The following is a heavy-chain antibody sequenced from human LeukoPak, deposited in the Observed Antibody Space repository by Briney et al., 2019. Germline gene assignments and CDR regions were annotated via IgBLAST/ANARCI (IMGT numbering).Heavy chain of an antibody. Sequence: SVKVSCKASVGTFSGYAISWVRQAPGQGLEWMGGIIPIFGTANYAQKFQGRVTITADESTSTAYMELSSLRSEDTAVYYCARESRGVVPAAIAPPGWYFDLWGRGTLVTVSS. CDR3: ARESRGVVPAAIAPPGWYFDL. D-gene: IGHD2-2*01. V-gene: IGHV1-69*01. CDR1: VGTFSGYA. J-gene: IGHJ2*01. CDR2: IIPIFGTA.